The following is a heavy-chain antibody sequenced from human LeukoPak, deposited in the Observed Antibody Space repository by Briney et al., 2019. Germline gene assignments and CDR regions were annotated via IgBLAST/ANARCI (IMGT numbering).Heavy chain of an antibody. D-gene: IGHD5-18*01. J-gene: IGHJ4*02. CDR1: GFTFSSYA. Sequence: GGSLRLSCAASGFTFSSYAMHWVRQAPGKGLEWVAVISYDGSNKYYADSVKGRFTISRDNSKNTLYLQMNSLRAEDTAVYYCARGDYSYGSDYWGQGTLVTVSS. CDR3: ARGDYSYGSDY. V-gene: IGHV3-30-3*01. CDR2: ISYDGSNK.